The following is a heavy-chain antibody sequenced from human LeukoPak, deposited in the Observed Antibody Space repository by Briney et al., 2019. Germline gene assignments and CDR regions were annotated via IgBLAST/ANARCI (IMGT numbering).Heavy chain of an antibody. J-gene: IGHJ4*02. Sequence: SETLSLTCTVSGDSISSSSYYWGWIRQPPGKGLEWIGNIYYSGSTYYNPSLRSRLTISLDTSKNQFSLTLSSVTAADTAVYYCARLQYYYDSNGYYSLYYFDYWGQGTMVTVSS. V-gene: IGHV4-39*01. CDR1: GDSISSSSYY. CDR2: IYYSGST. D-gene: IGHD3-22*01. CDR3: ARLQYYYDSNGYYSLYYFDY.